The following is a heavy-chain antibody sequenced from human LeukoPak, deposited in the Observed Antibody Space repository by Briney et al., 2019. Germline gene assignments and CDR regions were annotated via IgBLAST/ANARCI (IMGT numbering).Heavy chain of an antibody. CDR2: INPNTGDT. V-gene: IGHV1-2*02. Sequence: ASVTVSCKGSVDIVIGYNIHWVRQAPGQGREWMGWINPNTGDTNFIQKLQGRVTVTRDPSISTAYMELSSLRFDDTAVYYCTREIAARPQDVSFDPWGQGTLVIVSS. CDR3: TREIAARPQDVSFDP. D-gene: IGHD6-6*01. J-gene: IGHJ5*02. CDR1: VDIVIGYN.